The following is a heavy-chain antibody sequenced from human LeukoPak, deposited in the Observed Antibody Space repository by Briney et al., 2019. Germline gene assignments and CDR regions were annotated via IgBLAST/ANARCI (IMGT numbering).Heavy chain of an antibody. J-gene: IGHJ4*02. CDR3: ARVRNDILTGYYLFDY. D-gene: IGHD3-9*01. Sequence: SETLSLTCAVSGGSISSSNWWSWVRQPPGKGLEWIGEIYHSGSPNYNPSLKSRVTISVDKSKNQFSLKLSSVTAADTAVYYCARVRNDILTGYYLFDYWGQGTLVTVSS. CDR1: GGSISSSNW. V-gene: IGHV4-4*02. CDR2: IYHSGSP.